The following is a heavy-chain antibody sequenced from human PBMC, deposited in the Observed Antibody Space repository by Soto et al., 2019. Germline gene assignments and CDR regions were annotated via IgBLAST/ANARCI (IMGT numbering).Heavy chain of an antibody. CDR1: GYSFSNYW. CDR3: ARPHGPAAIQDAFDI. J-gene: IGHJ3*02. V-gene: IGHV5-51*01. CDR2: IYPDDSDT. D-gene: IGHD2-2*01. Sequence: GESLKISCKGSGYSFSNYWIGWVRHMPGKGLEWMGIIYPDDSDTRYSPSYKGQVTISADKSINTAYLQWSSLKASDTAMYYCARPHGPAAIQDAFDIWGQGTKVTVSS.